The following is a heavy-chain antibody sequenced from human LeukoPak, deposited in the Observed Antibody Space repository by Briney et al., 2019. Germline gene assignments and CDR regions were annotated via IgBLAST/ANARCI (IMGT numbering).Heavy chain of an antibody. CDR2: ISWKSGSI. J-gene: IGHJ4*02. CDR1: GFNFTKYA. CDR3: VKGGENYYGSGSYKTIFEY. Sequence: PGGSLRLSCAASGFNFTKYAMHWVRQAPGKGLEWVSGISWKSGSIGYADSVKGRFIISRDNVKKSLYLQMNSLRDEDTAWYYCVKGGENYYGSGSYKTIFEYWGQGTLVTVSS. V-gene: IGHV3-9*01. D-gene: IGHD3-10*01.